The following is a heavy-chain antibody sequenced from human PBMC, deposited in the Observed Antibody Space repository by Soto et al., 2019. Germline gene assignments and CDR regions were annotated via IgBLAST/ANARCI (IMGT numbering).Heavy chain of an antibody. D-gene: IGHD3-10*01. V-gene: IGHV4-4*02. J-gene: IGHJ4*02. CDR3: ARYRSMVRGVLRGFGYFDY. CDR2: IYHSGST. Sequence: GWVRKPPGKGLEWIGEIYHSGSTNYNPSLKSRVTISVDKSKNQFSLKLSSVTAADTAVYYCARYRSMVRGVLRGFGYFDYWGQGTLVTVSS.